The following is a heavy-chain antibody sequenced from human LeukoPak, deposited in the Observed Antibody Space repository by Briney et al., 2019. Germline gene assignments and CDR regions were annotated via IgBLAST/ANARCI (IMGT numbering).Heavy chain of an antibody. Sequence: ASVKVSCKVSGYTLTELSMHWVRQAPGKGLEWMGGFDPEDGETIYAQKFQGRVTMTEDTSTDTAYMELSSLRSEDTAVYYCATGYQLLPEEGGGYFDYWGQGTLVTVSS. CDR3: ATGYQLLPEEGGGYFDY. J-gene: IGHJ4*02. D-gene: IGHD2-2*01. CDR2: FDPEDGET. CDR1: GYTLTELS. V-gene: IGHV1-24*01.